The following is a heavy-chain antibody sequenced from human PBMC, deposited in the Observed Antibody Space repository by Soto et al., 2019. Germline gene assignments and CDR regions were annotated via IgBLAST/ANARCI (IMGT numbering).Heavy chain of an antibody. CDR3: AGCTKGVCYTEYYFDY. CDR1: GFTFSSYA. J-gene: IGHJ4*02. V-gene: IGHV3-23*01. CDR2: ICGSGGST. D-gene: IGHD2-8*01. Sequence: EVQLLESGGGLVQPGGSLRLSCAASGFTFSSYAMSWVRQAPGKGLEWVSAICGSGGSTYYADSGKGRFTLSRDNSKNTLYLQMNSLSADDTAVYYCAGCTKGVCYTEYYFDYWGQGTLVTVSS.